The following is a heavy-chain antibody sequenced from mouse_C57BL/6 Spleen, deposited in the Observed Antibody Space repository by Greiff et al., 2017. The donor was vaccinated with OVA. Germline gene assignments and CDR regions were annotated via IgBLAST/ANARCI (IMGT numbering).Heavy chain of an antibody. CDR1: GYAFSSYW. Sequence: VKLMESGAELVKPGASVKISCKASGYAFSSYWMNWVKQRPGKGLEWIGQIYPGDGDTNYNGKFKGKATLTADKSSSTAYMQLSSLTSEDSAVYFCASYYYGSSSGFAYWGQGTLVTVSA. CDR3: ASYYYGSSSGFAY. V-gene: IGHV1-80*01. CDR2: IYPGDGDT. D-gene: IGHD1-1*01. J-gene: IGHJ3*01.